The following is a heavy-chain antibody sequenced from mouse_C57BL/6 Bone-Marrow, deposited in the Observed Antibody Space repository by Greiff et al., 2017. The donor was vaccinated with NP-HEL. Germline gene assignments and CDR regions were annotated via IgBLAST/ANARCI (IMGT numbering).Heavy chain of an antibody. CDR2: ISSGGSYT. J-gene: IGHJ4*01. CDR3: ARRGGYYWAMDY. D-gene: IGHD2-3*01. Sequence: EVKVVESGGDLVKPGGSLKLSCAASGFTFSSYGMSWVRQTPDKRLEWVATISSGGSYTYYPDSVKGRFTISRDNAKNTLYLQMSSLKSEDTAMYYCARRGGYYWAMDYWGQGTSVTVSS. V-gene: IGHV5-6*02. CDR1: GFTFSSYG.